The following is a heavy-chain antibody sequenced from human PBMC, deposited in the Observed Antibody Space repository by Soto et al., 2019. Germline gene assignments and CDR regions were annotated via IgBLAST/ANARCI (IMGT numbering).Heavy chain of an antibody. CDR2: MKKDGSEK. J-gene: IGHJ4*02. Sequence: GGSLRLSCAASGFSFGDFWMGWSREEPGEGMGWRAHMKKDGSEKYYMDSVKGRFGVSRDNSKNSLYLQMDSLRAEDTAVYYCAKLGSGYYTGLYFDYWGQGTLVTVSS. CDR1: GFSFGDFW. CDR3: AKLGSGYYTGLYFDY. D-gene: IGHD3-3*01. V-gene: IGHV3-7*03.